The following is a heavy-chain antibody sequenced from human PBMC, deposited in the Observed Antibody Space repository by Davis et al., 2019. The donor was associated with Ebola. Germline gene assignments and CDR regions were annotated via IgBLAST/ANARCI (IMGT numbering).Heavy chain of an antibody. J-gene: IGHJ3*02. V-gene: IGHV1-46*01. CDR3: ARDRRYSSSSRDAFDI. CDR2: INPSGGST. Sequence: ASVKVSCKASGYTFTSCYMHWVRQAPGQGLEWMGIINPSGGSTSYAQKFQGRVTMTRDTSTSTVYMELSSLRSEDTAVYYCARDRRYSSSSRDAFDIWGQGTMVTVSS. CDR1: GYTFTSCY. D-gene: IGHD6-6*01.